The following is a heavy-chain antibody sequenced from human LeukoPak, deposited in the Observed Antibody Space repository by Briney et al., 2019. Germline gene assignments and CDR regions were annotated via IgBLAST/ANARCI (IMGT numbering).Heavy chain of an antibody. V-gene: IGHV4-61*02. CDR1: GGSISSGSYY. CDR3: AGEGSQLLFSAEFDY. J-gene: IGHJ4*02. Sequence: SETLSLTCTVSGGSISSGSYYWSWIRQPAGKGLEWIGRIYTSGSTNYNPSLKSRVTISVDTSKNQFSLKLSSVTAADTAVYYCAGEGSQLLFSAEFDYWGQGTLVTVSS. D-gene: IGHD2-2*01. CDR2: IYTSGST.